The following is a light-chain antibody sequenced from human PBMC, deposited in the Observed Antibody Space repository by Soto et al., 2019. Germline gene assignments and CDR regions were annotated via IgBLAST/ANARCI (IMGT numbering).Light chain of an antibody. J-gene: IGKJ4*01. CDR3: QQDNNWPLT. V-gene: IGKV3-15*01. CDR2: GAS. Sequence: EIVLTQSPGTLSLSPGDSATLSCRASQSVSSNLAWYQQKPGQAPRLLIYGASTRATGGPARFSGSGSGTEFTLTISSLQSEDFAVYYCQQDNNWPLTFGGGTKVDIK. CDR1: QSVSSN.